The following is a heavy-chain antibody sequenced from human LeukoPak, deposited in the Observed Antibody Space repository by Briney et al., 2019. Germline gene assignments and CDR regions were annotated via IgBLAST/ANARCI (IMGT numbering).Heavy chain of an antibody. V-gene: IGHV3-53*01. D-gene: IGHD6-13*01. CDR1: GFTVSSNY. CDR3: ARPLDSSNNYFDY. Sequence: GGSLRLSCAASGFTVSSNYMSWVRQAPGKGLEWVSVIYAGGSTYYADSVKGRFTISRDNSENVLYLQMNSLRAEDTAVYYCARPLDSSNNYFDYWGQGTLVTVSA. CDR2: IYAGGST. J-gene: IGHJ4*02.